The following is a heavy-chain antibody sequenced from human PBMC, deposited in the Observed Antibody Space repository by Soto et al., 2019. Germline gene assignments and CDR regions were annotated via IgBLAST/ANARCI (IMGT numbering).Heavy chain of an antibody. Sequence: ASVKVSCKASGYTFTSYGISWVRQAPGQGLEWMGWISAYNGNTNYAQKLQGRVTMTTDTSTSTAYMELRSLRSDDTAVYYCARGISEGLGYCSGGSCFFDYWGQGTLVTVSS. CDR1: GYTFTSYG. CDR2: ISAYNGNT. D-gene: IGHD2-15*01. V-gene: IGHV1-18*01. J-gene: IGHJ4*02. CDR3: ARGISEGLGYCSGGSCFFDY.